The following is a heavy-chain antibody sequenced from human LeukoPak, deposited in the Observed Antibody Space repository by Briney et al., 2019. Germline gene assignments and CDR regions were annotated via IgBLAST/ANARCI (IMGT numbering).Heavy chain of an antibody. J-gene: IGHJ4*02. CDR1: GGSFSGYY. CDR3: ARDSPPPEGDSSGYGLLVDPGLFDF. D-gene: IGHD3-22*01. CDR2: INDSGST. Sequence: SETLSLTCAVYGGSFSGYYWSWIRQPPGMGLEWIGEINDSGSTNYNPALKSRVTISVGTYKKQFSQMLSSVPAADTAVYYCARDSPPPEGDSSGYGLLVDPGLFDFWGQGTLVTVSS. V-gene: IGHV4-34*01.